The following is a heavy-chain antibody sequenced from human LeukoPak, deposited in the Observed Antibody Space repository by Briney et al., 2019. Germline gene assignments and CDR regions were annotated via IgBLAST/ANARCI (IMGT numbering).Heavy chain of an antibody. CDR1: GYSISSGYY. CDR2: IYHSGRT. V-gene: IGHV4-38-2*02. CDR3: ARGLYYYGSGSYSKYDYYYYMDV. Sequence: PSETLSLTCTVSGYSISSGYYWGWIRQPPGKGLEWIGSIYHSGRTFYNPSLKSRVTISVDTSKNQFSLKLTSVTAADTAVYYCARGLYYYGSGSYSKYDYYYYMDVWGKGTTVTVSS. D-gene: IGHD3-10*01. J-gene: IGHJ6*03.